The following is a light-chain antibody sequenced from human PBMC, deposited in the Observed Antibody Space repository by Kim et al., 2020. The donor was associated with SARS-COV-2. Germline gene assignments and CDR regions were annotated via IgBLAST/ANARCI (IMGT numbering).Light chain of an antibody. CDR2: GAS. J-gene: IGKJ2*01. Sequence: EIAMTQSPATLSVSPGERATLSCRASQGVSSNLAWYQQKLGQAPRLLIYGASTGATGIPARFSGSGSGTEFTLTISSLQSEDFAVYYCQQYNNLPHTFGQGTKLEI. CDR1: QGVSSN. V-gene: IGKV3-15*01. CDR3: QQYNNLPHT.